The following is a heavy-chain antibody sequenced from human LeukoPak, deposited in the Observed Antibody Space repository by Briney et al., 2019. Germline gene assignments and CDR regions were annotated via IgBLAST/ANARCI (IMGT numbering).Heavy chain of an antibody. CDR2: MSPTTGHT. Sequence: ASVKVSCKASGYTFTSYDINWVRQATGQGLEWMGWMSPTTGHTGSAQKFQGRITMTRDTSISTAHTELSSLTSEDTAVYFCARGWISGAISEHYFENWGQGTLVTVSS. CDR1: GYTFTSYD. V-gene: IGHV1-8*01. CDR3: ARGWISGAISEHYFEN. D-gene: IGHD4-23*01. J-gene: IGHJ4*02.